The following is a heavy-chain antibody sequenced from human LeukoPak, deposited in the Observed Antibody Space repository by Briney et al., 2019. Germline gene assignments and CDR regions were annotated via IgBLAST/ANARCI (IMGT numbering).Heavy chain of an antibody. CDR3: AAYDILTGYSLDY. Sequence: ASLKVSCKASGYTFSSYDINWVRQATGQGLEWMGWMNPNSGDTGYAQKFQGRVTMTRDTSISTAYMELSSLRSEDTFLYHCAAYDILTGYSLDYWGQGTLVTVSS. CDR1: GYTFSSYD. D-gene: IGHD3-9*01. V-gene: IGHV1-8*01. J-gene: IGHJ4*02. CDR2: MNPNSGDT.